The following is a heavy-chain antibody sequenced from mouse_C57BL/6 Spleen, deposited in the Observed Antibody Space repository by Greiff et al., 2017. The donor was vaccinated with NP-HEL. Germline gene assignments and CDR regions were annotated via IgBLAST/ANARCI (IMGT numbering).Heavy chain of an antibody. V-gene: IGHV14-3*01. D-gene: IGHD3-2*02. J-gene: IGHJ4*01. Sequence: VQLKESVAELVRPGASVKLSCTASGFNIKNTYMHWVKQRPEQGLEWIGRIDPANGNTKYAPKFQGKATITADTSSNTAYLQLSSLTSEDTAIYYCARQLRLRDYAMDYWGQGTSVTVSS. CDR3: ARQLRLRDYAMDY. CDR2: IDPANGNT. CDR1: GFNIKNTY.